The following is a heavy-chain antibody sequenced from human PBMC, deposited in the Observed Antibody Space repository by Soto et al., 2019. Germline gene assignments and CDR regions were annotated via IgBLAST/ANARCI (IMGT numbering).Heavy chain of an antibody. V-gene: IGHV3-23*01. D-gene: IGHD2-15*01. CDR3: AKSRGYCSGGSCYRDPADY. J-gene: IGHJ4*02. Sequence: EVQLLEFGGGLVQPGGSLRLSCAASGFTFSSYAMSWVRQAPGKGLEWVSAISGSGGSTYYADSVKGRFTISRDNSKNTLYLQMNSLRAEDTAVYYCAKSRGYCSGGSCYRDPADYWGQGTLVTVSS. CDR2: ISGSGGST. CDR1: GFTFSSYA.